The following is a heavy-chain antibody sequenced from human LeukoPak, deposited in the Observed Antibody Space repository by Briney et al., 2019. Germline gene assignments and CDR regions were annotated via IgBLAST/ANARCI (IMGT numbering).Heavy chain of an antibody. Sequence: PGGSLRLSRAASGFTVNSNYMSWVRQAPGKGLDWVSDIHSGGSTYYADSVKGRFTISRDNSKNTLYLQMNSLRAEDTAVYYCARTMEVGATLDPWGQGTLVTVSS. CDR3: ARTMEVGATLDP. CDR2: IHSGGST. V-gene: IGHV3-53*01. D-gene: IGHD1-26*01. CDR1: GFTVNSNY. J-gene: IGHJ5*02.